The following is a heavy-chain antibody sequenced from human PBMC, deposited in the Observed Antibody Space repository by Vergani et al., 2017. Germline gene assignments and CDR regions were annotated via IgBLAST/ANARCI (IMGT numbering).Heavy chain of an antibody. V-gene: IGHV3-53*02. Sequence: EVQLVETGGGLIQPGGSLRLSCAASGFTVSSNYMSWVRQAPGKGLEWDSVIYSGGSTYYADSVKGRFTISRDNSKNTLYLQMNSLRAEDTAVYYCAREGWELLRAFDIWGQGTMVTVSS. D-gene: IGHD1-26*01. CDR2: IYSGGST. CDR3: AREGWELLRAFDI. CDR1: GFTVSSNY. J-gene: IGHJ3*02.